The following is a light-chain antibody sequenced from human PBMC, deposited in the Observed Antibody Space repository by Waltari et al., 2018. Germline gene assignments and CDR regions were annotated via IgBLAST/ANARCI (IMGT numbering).Light chain of an antibody. V-gene: IGLV1-47*01. CDR2: TND. CDR1: GSNIGSNY. CDR3: AAWDDSLSGVV. Sequence: QSVLTQPPSASGTPGQRVTLSCSGSGSNIGSNYVYWYQQLPGTAPKLLISTNDQRPSGAPDRVSGSKSGTSASLAISGLRSEDETDYYCAAWDDSLSGVVFGGGTKLTVL. J-gene: IGLJ2*01.